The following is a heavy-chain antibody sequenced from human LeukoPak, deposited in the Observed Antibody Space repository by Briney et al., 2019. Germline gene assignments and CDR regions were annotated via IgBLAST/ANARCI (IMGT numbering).Heavy chain of an antibody. CDR3: ARDRGSDADYYASGTYYS. D-gene: IGHD3-10*01. CDR1: GFSFTNYA. Sequence: GRSLRLSCTASGFSFTNYALHWVRQAPGKGLDWVAAISYDGHNKYYADSVKGRFTISRDNSRDTLYLQMNSLRAEDTALYYCARDRGSDADYYASGTYYSWGRGTLVTISS. J-gene: IGHJ4*02. CDR2: ISYDGHNK. V-gene: IGHV3-30*04.